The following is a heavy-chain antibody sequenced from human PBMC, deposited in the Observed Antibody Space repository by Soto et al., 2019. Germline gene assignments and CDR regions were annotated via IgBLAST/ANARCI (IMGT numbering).Heavy chain of an antibody. Sequence: LSLTCTVSGGSISSGDYYWSWIRRPPGKGLEWIGYIYYSGSTYYNPSLKSRVTISVDTSKNQFSMKLSSVTAADTAVYYCARVFFGYSSRWYYFDYWGQGNLVTVSS. V-gene: IGHV4-30-4*01. CDR1: GGSISSGDYY. J-gene: IGHJ4*02. CDR2: IYYSGST. D-gene: IGHD6-13*01. CDR3: ARVFFGYSSRWYYFDY.